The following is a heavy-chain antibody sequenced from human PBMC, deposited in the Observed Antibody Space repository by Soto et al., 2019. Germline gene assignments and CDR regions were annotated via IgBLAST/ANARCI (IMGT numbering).Heavy chain of an antibody. CDR3: ARSWGLYCSSSRCYSPWFVP. J-gene: IGHJ5*02. Sequence: EVQLVESGGGLVQPGGSLRLSCAGSGFTFNSHEMTWVRQAPGKGLEWISSISSSGGSIYYADSVKGRFTVSRDNAKNSLYLQMTSLRAEDTAVYYCARSWGLYCSSSRCYSPWFVPWGRGTLVTVSS. CDR2: ISSSGGSI. CDR1: GFTFNSHE. V-gene: IGHV3-48*03. D-gene: IGHD2-2*02.